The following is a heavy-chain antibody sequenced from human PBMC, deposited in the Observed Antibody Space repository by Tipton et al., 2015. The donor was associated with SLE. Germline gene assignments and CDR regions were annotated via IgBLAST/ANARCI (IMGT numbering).Heavy chain of an antibody. Sequence: LRLSCTVSGGSISSGGYYWTWNRHHPGEGLDWIGYIYYSGNTFYNPSLKSRLTISVDTSKNQFSLKLTSVTPEDTAVYYCASDRSTWDDAFDIGGQGTTVAVSS. V-gene: IGHV4-31*03. D-gene: IGHD1-26*01. CDR1: GGSISSGGYY. CDR2: IYYSGNT. J-gene: IGHJ3*02. CDR3: ASDRSTWDDAFDI.